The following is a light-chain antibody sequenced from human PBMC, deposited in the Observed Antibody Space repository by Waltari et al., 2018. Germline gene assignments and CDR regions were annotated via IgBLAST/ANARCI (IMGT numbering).Light chain of an antibody. CDR2: DAS. CDR3: QQYYSWPPLT. Sequence: ETVMTQSPATLSVSPGERVTLSCRASQSVRISLAWYQQRPGQAPRHLLYDASNRATGVPARFTGSGSGTEFTLTITSLQSEDCALYYCQQYYSWPPLTFGGGTKVEIK. J-gene: IGKJ4*01. CDR1: QSVRIS. V-gene: IGKV3-15*01.